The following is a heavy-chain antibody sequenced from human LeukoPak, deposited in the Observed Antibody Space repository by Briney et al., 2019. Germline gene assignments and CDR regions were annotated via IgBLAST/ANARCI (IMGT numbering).Heavy chain of an antibody. J-gene: IGHJ6*03. V-gene: IGHV4-34*01. Sequence: SETLSLTCAVYGGSFSGYYWSWIRQTPEKGLEWIGEMNPSGSTSYNPSLKSRVTISVDTSKNQFSLKLSSVTAADTAVYYCARGRQDVTMIVVVMTAVSYYLDVWGEGTTVTVS. D-gene: IGHD3-22*01. CDR2: MNPSGST. CDR3: ARGRQDVTMIVVVMTAVSYYLDV. CDR1: GGSFSGYY.